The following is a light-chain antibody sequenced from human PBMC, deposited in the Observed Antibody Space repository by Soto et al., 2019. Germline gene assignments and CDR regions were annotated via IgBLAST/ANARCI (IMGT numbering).Light chain of an antibody. CDR2: DVS. CDR3: CSYAGSPRYV. V-gene: IGLV2-11*01. CDR1: SSDVGGYNY. J-gene: IGLJ1*01. Sequence: QSALTQPRSVSGSPGQSVTISCTGTSSDVGGYNYVSWYQQHPGTAPKVMIYDVSERPSGVPDRFSGSKSGNTAFLTISGLQAEDEADYYCCSYAGSPRYVFGTGTKVTVL.